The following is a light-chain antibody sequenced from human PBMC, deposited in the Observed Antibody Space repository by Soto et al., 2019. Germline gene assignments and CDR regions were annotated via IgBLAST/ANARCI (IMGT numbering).Light chain of an antibody. V-gene: IGLV1-44*01. Sequence: QSVLTQPPSASGTPGQKVTISCSGSSSNIGPNAVNWYQQLPGTAPKLLLYNNNQRPSGVSDRFSGSKSGTSASLAISGLQSDDEADYHCAVWDDSLNGLVFGTGTQLTVL. CDR2: NNN. CDR3: AVWDDSLNGLV. CDR1: SSNIGPNA. J-gene: IGLJ7*01.